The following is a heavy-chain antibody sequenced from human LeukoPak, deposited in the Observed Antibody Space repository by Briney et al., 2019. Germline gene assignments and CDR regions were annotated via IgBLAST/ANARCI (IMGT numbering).Heavy chain of an antibody. CDR3: AKPYTAYAFDY. V-gene: IGHV3-48*03. CDR2: ISRSGSAI. D-gene: IGHD5-12*01. Sequence: GGSLRLSCAASGFTFSSYEMNWVRQAPGKGLEWVSYISRSGSAIFYADSVKGRFTISRDNAKNSLYLQMNSLRAEDTAVYYCAKPYTAYAFDYWGQGTLVTVSS. CDR1: GFTFSSYE. J-gene: IGHJ4*02.